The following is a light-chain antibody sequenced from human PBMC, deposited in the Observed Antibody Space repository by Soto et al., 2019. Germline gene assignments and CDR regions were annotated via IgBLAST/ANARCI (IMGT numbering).Light chain of an antibody. CDR1: SSNIESHS. Sequence: QSALTRPPSASGTPGQRSTISFYGSSSNIESHSVNWYQQVPGTAPKLLINTNNQRPSGVPDRFSGSKSGASASLAISGLQSEDEATYYCATWDDSRKGVFGTGTKVTVL. V-gene: IGLV1-44*01. J-gene: IGLJ1*01. CDR3: ATWDDSRKGV. CDR2: TNN.